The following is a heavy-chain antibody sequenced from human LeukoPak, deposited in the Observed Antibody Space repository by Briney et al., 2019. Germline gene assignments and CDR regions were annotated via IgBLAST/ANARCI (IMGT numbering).Heavy chain of an antibody. V-gene: IGHV4-59*01. CDR1: GGSISGYY. Sequence: SETLSLTCAVSGGSISGYYWSWIRQPPGKGLQWIGYIYYSGSINYNPSLKSRVTISVDTSKNQFSLNLKSVTAADTAVYYCARGRWNFGYWGQGTLVTVSS. CDR3: ARGRWNFGY. CDR2: IYYSGSI. J-gene: IGHJ4*02. D-gene: IGHD4-23*01.